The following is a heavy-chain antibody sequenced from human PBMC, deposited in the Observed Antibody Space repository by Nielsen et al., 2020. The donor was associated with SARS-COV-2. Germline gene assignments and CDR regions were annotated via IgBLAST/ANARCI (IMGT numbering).Heavy chain of an antibody. D-gene: IGHD6-6*01. J-gene: IGHJ4*02. CDR1: GFTFSSYS. CDR3: ARDGYSSSFWRVFDY. CDR2: ISSSSSTI. Sequence: GGSLRLSCAASGFTFSSYSMNWVRQAPGKGLEWVSYISSSSSTIYYADSAKGRFTISRDNAKNSLYLQMNSLRDEDTAVYYCARDGYSSSFWRVFDYWGQGTLVTVSS. V-gene: IGHV3-48*02.